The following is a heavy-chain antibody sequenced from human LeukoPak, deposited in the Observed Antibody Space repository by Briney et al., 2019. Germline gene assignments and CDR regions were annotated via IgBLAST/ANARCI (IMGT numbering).Heavy chain of an antibody. J-gene: IGHJ4*02. Sequence: GGSLRLSCAASGFTFSDYYMSWIRQAPGKGLEWVSYINSSGTTIYYADSVKGRFTISRDNAKNSLYLQTNSLRAEDTAVYFCAKRCVVIRVFLVGFHKEAYYFDSWGQGALVTVSS. CDR3: AKRCVVIRVFLVGFHKEAYYFDS. D-gene: IGHD2-21*01. CDR2: INSSGTTI. CDR1: GFTFSDYY. V-gene: IGHV3-11*01.